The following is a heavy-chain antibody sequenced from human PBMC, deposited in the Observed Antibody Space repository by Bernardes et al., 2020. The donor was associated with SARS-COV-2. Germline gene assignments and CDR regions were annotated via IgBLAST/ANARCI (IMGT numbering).Heavy chain of an antibody. V-gene: IGHV3-30*12. CDR2: ISYEERTT. Sequence: GGSLRLSCAASGFRFSHFAMHWVRQAPGKGLEWVAIISYEERTTYNAESVKGRFTISRDNSKNTVFLEMNSLRAEDTALYYCARRRNTSWAHDYWGQGTLVTVSS. J-gene: IGHJ4*02. D-gene: IGHD2-2*01. CDR1: GFRFSHFA. CDR3: ARRRNTSWAHDY.